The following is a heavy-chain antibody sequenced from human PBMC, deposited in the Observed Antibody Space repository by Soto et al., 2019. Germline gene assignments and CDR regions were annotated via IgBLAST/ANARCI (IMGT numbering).Heavy chain of an antibody. CDR3: TSSSVSDIVVVAAASELDY. Sequence: QVQLVESGGGVVQPGRSLRLSCAASGFTFKSNAMHWVRQAPGKGLEWVAVISCDGSNKHYTDSVKGRFTISRDNSKNTLYLQMNGLRPEDTAVYYCTSSSVSDIVVVAAASELDYWGQGTLVTVSS. CDR2: ISCDGSNK. V-gene: IGHV3-30*04. D-gene: IGHD2-15*01. J-gene: IGHJ4*02. CDR1: GFTFKSNA.